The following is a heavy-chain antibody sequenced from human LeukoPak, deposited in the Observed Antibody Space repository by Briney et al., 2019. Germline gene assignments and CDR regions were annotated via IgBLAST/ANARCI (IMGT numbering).Heavy chain of an antibody. CDR3: ARYAVVTAYFDY. CDR2: IYYSGST. V-gene: IGHV4-59*08. D-gene: IGHD2-21*02. Sequence: SETLSLTCTVSGGSISSYYWSWIRQPPGKGLEWIGYIYYSGSTNYNPSPKSRVTISVDTSKNQFSLKLSSVTAADTAVYYCARYAVVTAYFDYWGQGTLVTVSS. J-gene: IGHJ4*02. CDR1: GGSISSYY.